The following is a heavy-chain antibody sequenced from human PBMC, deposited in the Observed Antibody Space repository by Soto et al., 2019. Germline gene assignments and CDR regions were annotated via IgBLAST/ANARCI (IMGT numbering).Heavy chain of an antibody. D-gene: IGHD2-15*01. CDR3: ETDTHSAGGWLDT. J-gene: IGHJ5*01. CDR2: ITPLFGIP. V-gene: IGHV1-69*17. CDR1: GGTSRSLS. Sequence: QVQLVQSGAEVKKPGSSVKVSCKASGGTSRSLSITWVRQAPGQGLEWMGGITPLFGIPNYPQKFQGRLTITADKSTGTAYLELSSIRSEDTAVYYCETDTHSAGGWLDTWGRGTMVTVSA.